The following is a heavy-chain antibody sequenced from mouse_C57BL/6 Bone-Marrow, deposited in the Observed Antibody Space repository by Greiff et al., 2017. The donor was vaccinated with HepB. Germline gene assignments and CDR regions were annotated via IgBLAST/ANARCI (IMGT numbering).Heavy chain of an antibody. CDR2: INPNNGGT. D-gene: IGHD4-1*01. J-gene: IGHJ2*01. CDR1: GYTFTDYY. V-gene: IGHV1-26*01. CDR3: ARTGTREDFDY. Sequence: EVQLQQSGPELVKPGASVKISCKASGYTFTDYYMNWVKQSHGKSLEWIGDINPNNGGTSYNQKFKGKATLTVDKSSSTAYMELRSLTSEDSAVYYRARTGTREDFDYWGQGTTLTVSS.